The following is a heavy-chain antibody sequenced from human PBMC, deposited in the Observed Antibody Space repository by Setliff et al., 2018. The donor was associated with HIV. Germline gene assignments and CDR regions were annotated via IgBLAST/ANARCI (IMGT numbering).Heavy chain of an antibody. D-gene: IGHD3-22*01. CDR2: ISWNSGSI. J-gene: IGHJ4*02. CDR3: AKDFGNYDSSGLDY. V-gene: IGHV3-9*03. Sequence: HPGGSLRLSCAASGFTFSGYAVSWVRQAPGKGLEWVSGISWNSGSIGYADSVKGRFTISRDNAKNSLYLQMNSLRAEDMALYYCAKDFGNYDSSGLDYWGQGTLVTVSS. CDR1: GFTFSGYA.